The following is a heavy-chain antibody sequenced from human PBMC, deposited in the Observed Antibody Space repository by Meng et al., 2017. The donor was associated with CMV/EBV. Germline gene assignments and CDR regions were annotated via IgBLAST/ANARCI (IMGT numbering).Heavy chain of an antibody. D-gene: IGHD4-23*01. J-gene: IGHJ4*02. CDR3: ARDPSLRWIDY. V-gene: IGHV4-39*07. Sequence: LRESGQGRVKPSETLPLTCTVSGGSISSSSYYWGWTRQPPGKGLEWIGSIYYSGSTYYNPSLKSRVTISVDTPKNQFSLKLSSVTAADTAVYYCARDPSLRWIDYWGQGTLVTVSS. CDR1: GGSISSSSYY. CDR2: IYYSGST.